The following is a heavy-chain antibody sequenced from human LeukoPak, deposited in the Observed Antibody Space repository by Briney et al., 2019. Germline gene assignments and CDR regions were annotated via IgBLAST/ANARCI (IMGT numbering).Heavy chain of an antibody. D-gene: IGHD3-10*01. CDR2: IDPSDSYT. V-gene: IGHV5-10-1*01. J-gene: IGHJ4*02. Sequence: GESLKISCKGSGYSFTSYWISWVRQMPGKGLGWMGRIDPSDSYTNYSPSFQGHVTISADKSISTAYLQWSSLKASDTAMYYCAWGWFGEFDYWGQGTLVTVSS. CDR1: GYSFTSYW. CDR3: AWGWFGEFDY.